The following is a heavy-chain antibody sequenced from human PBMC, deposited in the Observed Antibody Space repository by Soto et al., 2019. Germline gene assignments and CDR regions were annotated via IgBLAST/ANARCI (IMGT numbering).Heavy chain of an antibody. CDR2: IIPMFGTL. CDR3: SRKVASSDDAFDI. V-gene: IGHV1-69*06. J-gene: IGHJ3*02. CDR1: GGTFSSYT. D-gene: IGHD6-6*01. Sequence: QLHLVQSGAEVKKPGSSVKVSCKASGGTFSSYTISWVRQAPGQGLEWLGGIIPMFGTLYYAQKFQGRLTIAADSSTSTAYMELSTLRSDDTAVYYCSRKVASSDDAFDIWGHGTMVTFSS.